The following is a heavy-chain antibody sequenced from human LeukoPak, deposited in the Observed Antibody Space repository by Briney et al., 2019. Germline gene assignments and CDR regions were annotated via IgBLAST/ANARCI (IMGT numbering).Heavy chain of an antibody. Sequence: GGSLRLSCAASGFTFDDYAMHWVRQAPGKGLEWVSGISGSGGRTYYADSVKGRFTISRDNSKNTLYLQMNSLRAEDTAVYYCAKYAYVWGSYLYWGQGTLVTVSS. CDR2: ISGSGGRT. CDR3: AKYAYVWGSYLY. J-gene: IGHJ4*02. V-gene: IGHV3-23*01. D-gene: IGHD3-16*02. CDR1: GFTFDDYA.